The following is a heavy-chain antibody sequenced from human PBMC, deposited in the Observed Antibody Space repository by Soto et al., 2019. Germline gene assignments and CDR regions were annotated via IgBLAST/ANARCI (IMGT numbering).Heavy chain of an antibody. V-gene: IGHV1-8*01. CDR1: GYTFTSYD. J-gene: IGHJ6*02. CDR3: ASLHVDQNYYYYYGMDV. Sequence: QVQLVQSGAEVKKPGASVKVSCKASGYTFTSYDINWVRQATGQGLEWMGWMNPNSGNTGYAQKFQGRVTMTRNTSISTAYMELSSLRYEDTAVYYCASLHVDQNYYYYYGMDVWGQGTTVTVYS. CDR2: MNPNSGNT. D-gene: IGHD5-12*01.